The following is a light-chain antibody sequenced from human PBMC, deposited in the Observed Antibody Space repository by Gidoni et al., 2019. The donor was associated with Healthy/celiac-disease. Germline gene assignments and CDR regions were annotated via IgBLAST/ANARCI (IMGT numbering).Light chain of an antibody. Sequence: EIVLPQSPGTLSLSPGDRATLSCRARPSVSSSYLAWYQQKPGQAPRLLIYGASSRATGIPDRFSGSGSGTDFTLTISRLEPEDFAVYYCQQYGRSMYTFGQGTKLEIK. CDR2: GAS. V-gene: IGKV3-20*01. CDR1: PSVSSSY. CDR3: QQYGRSMYT. J-gene: IGKJ2*01.